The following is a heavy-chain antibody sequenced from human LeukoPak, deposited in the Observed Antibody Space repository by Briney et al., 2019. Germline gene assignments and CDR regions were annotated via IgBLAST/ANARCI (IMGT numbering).Heavy chain of an antibody. D-gene: IGHD4-23*01. CDR1: GGSISGTDHF. CDR3: ARGNYGGNSGLERYFDY. J-gene: IGHJ4*02. CDR2: IDYSGST. V-gene: IGHV4-39*07. Sequence: SETLSLTCTVSGGSISGTDHFWGWIRQSPGKGLEWIGSIDYSGSTYYNPTLKSRVTISVDTSKNQFSLRLTSVTAADTAVYYCARGNYGGNSGLERYFDYWGQGTLVTVSS.